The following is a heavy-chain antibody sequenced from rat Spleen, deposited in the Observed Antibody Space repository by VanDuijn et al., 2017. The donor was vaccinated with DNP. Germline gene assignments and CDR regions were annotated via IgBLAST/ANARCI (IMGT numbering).Heavy chain of an antibody. V-gene: IGHV5-22*01. CDR1: GFTFSDYY. CDR3: ARWFNSGYYFDY. CDR2: IRYDGGST. J-gene: IGHJ2*01. D-gene: IGHD4-3*01. Sequence: EVQLVESGGGSVQPGRSLKLSCAASGFTFSDYYMAWVRQAPTKGLEWVAYIRYDGGSTYYGDSVKGRLTISRDNAKTTLYLQMNSLRSEDMAIYYCARWFNSGYYFDYWGQGVMVTVSS.